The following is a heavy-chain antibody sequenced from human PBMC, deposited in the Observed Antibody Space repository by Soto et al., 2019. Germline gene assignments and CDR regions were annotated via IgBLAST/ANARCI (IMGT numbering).Heavy chain of an antibody. CDR3: ARVHSSGIFYFVDP. CDR2: IMPIFGTP. D-gene: IGHD3-10*01. CDR1: GGTFDSYV. Sequence: QVQLVQSGAEVKKPGSSVKVSCKASGGTFDSYVISWLRQAPGQGLEWMGGIMPIFGTPNYAQKFRGRVTISADESTSTAYLELSSLTSDDTAVYYCARVHSSGIFYFVDPWGQGTLFTVSS. V-gene: IGHV1-69*01. J-gene: IGHJ5*02.